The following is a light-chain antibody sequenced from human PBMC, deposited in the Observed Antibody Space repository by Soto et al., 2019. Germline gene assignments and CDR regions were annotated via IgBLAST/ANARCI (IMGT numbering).Light chain of an antibody. J-gene: IGLJ1*01. CDR3: AAWDDSLNGYV. V-gene: IGLV1-44*01. Sequence: QPVLTQPPSASGTPGQRVTISCSGSSSNIGSNIVSWYQQLPGTAPKLLIYSNNQRPSGVPDRFSGSKSGTSASLAISGLQSEDEADYYCAAWDDSLNGYVFGTGTKLTVL. CDR1: SSNIGSNI. CDR2: SNN.